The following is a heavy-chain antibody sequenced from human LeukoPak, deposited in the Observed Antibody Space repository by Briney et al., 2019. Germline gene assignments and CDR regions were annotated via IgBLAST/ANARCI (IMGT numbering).Heavy chain of an antibody. CDR3: ARGRHDYVWGSYLLRFDY. CDR1: GYTFTSYD. J-gene: IGHJ4*02. Sequence: GASVKVSCKASGYTFTSYDINWVRQATGQGLEWMGWMNPNSGNTGYAQKFQGRVTMTRNTSISTAYMELSSLRSEDTAVYYCARGRHDYVWGSYLLRFDYWGQGTLVTVSS. V-gene: IGHV1-8*01. D-gene: IGHD3-16*02. CDR2: MNPNSGNT.